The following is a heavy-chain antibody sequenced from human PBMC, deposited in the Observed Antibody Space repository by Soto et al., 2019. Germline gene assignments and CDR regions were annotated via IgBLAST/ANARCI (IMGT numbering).Heavy chain of an antibody. CDR3: VRDRDLDRDMVHADL. Sequence: PGGSLRLSCEASGFTISGCSMNWVRQAPGKGLEWLAYITIRTGNIVYAGSVRGRFTISADNAENSVFLQMNSLRDEDTAVYFCVRDRDLDRDMVHADLWGKGTLVTVSS. V-gene: IGHV3-48*02. D-gene: IGHD5-18*01. J-gene: IGHJ4*01. CDR2: ITIRTGNI. CDR1: GFTISGCS.